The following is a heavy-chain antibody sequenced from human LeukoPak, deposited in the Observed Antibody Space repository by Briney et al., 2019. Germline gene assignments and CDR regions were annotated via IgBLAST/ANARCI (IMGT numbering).Heavy chain of an antibody. V-gene: IGHV4-59*01. CDR1: GASISSYY. J-gene: IGHJ4*02. Sequence: SETLSLTCSVSGASISSYYWSWTRQSPGKGLEWIGYIYYSGSTHYNPSLKSRVTISVDTSKNQFSLKLSSVTAADTAVYYCASGPYPAAGTDHQFDYWGQGTLVTVSS. CDR3: ASGPYPAAGTDHQFDY. CDR2: IYYSGST. D-gene: IGHD6-13*01.